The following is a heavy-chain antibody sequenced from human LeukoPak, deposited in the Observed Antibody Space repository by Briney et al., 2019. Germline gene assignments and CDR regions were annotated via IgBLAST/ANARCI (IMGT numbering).Heavy chain of an antibody. D-gene: IGHD6-19*01. J-gene: IGHJ4*02. Sequence: PGGSLRLSCAASGFTFSSYAMSWVRQAPGKGLQWVSGISGSGGSTYYADSVKGRFTISRDNSMNTLFLQMNSLRAEDTAVYYCAKAEKKRSSGPFNYWGQGSLLTVSS. CDR2: ISGSGGST. V-gene: IGHV3-23*01. CDR1: GFTFSSYA. CDR3: AKAEKKRSSGPFNY.